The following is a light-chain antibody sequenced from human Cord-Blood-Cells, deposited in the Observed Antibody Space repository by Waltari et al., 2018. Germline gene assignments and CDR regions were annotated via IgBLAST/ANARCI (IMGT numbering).Light chain of an antibody. CDR1: QSVSSSY. CDR2: GAS. V-gene: IGKV3-20*01. J-gene: IGKJ2*01. CDR3: QQYGSSPYT. Sequence: EIVLTQPPGTLSLSPGERAILSCRASQSVSSSYLAWYQQKPGQAPRLLIYGASSRATGIPDRFSGSGSGTDFTLTISRLEPEDFAVYYCQQYGSSPYTFGQGTKLEIK.